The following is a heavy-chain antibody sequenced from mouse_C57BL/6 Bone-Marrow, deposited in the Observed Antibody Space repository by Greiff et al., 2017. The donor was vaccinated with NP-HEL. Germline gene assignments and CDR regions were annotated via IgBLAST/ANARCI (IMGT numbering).Heavy chain of an antibody. Sequence: EVQVVESGGGLVKPGGSLKLSCAASGFTFSDYGMHWVRQAPEQGLEWVAYISSGSSTIYYADTVKGRFTISRDNAKNTLFLQMTSLRSEDTAMYYCARFYFDYWGQGTTLTVSS. CDR2: ISSGSSTI. V-gene: IGHV5-17*01. CDR1: GFTFSDYG. CDR3: ARFYFDY. J-gene: IGHJ2*01.